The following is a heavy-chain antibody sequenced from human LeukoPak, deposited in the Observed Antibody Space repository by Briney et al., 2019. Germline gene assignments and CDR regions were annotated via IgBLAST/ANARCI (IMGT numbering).Heavy chain of an antibody. CDR3: AKGHTYYYDSSGYSRDAFDI. Sequence: GGSLRLSCAASGFTFDDYAMHWVRQAPGQGLEWVSGISWNSGSIGYADSVKGRFTISRDNAKNSLYLQMNRLRAEDMALYYCAKGHTYYYDSSGYSRDAFDIWGQGTMVTVSS. J-gene: IGHJ3*02. CDR1: GFTFDDYA. CDR2: ISWNSGSI. V-gene: IGHV3-9*03. D-gene: IGHD3-22*01.